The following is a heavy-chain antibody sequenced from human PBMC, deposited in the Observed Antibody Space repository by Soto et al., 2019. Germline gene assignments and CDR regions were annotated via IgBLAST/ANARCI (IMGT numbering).Heavy chain of an antibody. J-gene: IGHJ5*02. CDR3: ASSPYHWNPYLFDP. V-gene: IGHV4-30-2*01. Sequence: TLSRTCAVCGGALGSSGYSWSWIRRTPWKGLERIGYIYHSGRTWYNPSLKSRVTISVDRCKNQFSLKLSSVTAADTAGHYCASSPYHWNPYLFDPCGQGTQVTVSS. CDR1: GGALGSSGYS. D-gene: IGHD1-20*01. CDR2: IYHSGRT.